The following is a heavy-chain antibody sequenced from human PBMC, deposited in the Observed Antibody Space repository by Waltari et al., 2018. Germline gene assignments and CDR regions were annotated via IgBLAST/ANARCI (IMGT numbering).Heavy chain of an antibody. CDR1: GGSISSHY. V-gene: IGHV4-59*11. CDR3: AREEFRRNWFDP. J-gene: IGHJ5*02. CDR2: IYYSGST. Sequence: QVQLQESGPGLVKPSETLSLTCTVSGGSISSHYWSWIRQPPGKGLEWIGYIYYSGSTNYNPSLKSRVTISVDTSKNQFSLKLSSVTAADAAVYYCAREEFRRNWFDPWGQGTLVTVSS. D-gene: IGHD2-21*01.